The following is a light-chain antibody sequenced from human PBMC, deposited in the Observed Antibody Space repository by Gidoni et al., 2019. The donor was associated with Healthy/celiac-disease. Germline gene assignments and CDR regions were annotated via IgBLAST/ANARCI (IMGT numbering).Light chain of an antibody. Sequence: DIQMTQSPSTLSASVGDRVPITCRASQSISSWLAWYQQKQGKAPKLLIYKASSLESGVPSRFSGSGSGTEFTLTISSLQPDDFATYYCQQYNSYPWTFGQGTKVEIK. V-gene: IGKV1-5*03. CDR1: QSISSW. J-gene: IGKJ1*01. CDR3: QQYNSYPWT. CDR2: KAS.